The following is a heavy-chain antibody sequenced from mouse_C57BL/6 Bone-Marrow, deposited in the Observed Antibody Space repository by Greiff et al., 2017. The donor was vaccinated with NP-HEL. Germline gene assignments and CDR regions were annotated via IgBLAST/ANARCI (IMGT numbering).Heavy chain of an antibody. D-gene: IGHD2-1*01. J-gene: IGHJ4*01. CDR3: TYGNYYDAMDY. Sequence: VQLQQSGTVLARPGASVKMSCKTSGYTFTSSWMHWVKQRPGQGLEWIGAIDPGNSATRYNQKFKGKATLTAVTSASHAYMELSSLTNEDSSVYYGTYGNYYDAMDYWGQGTSVTVAS. V-gene: IGHV1-5*01. CDR1: GYTFTSSW. CDR2: IDPGNSAT.